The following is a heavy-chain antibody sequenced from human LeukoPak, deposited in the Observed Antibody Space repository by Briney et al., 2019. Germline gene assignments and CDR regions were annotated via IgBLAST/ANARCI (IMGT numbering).Heavy chain of an antibody. Sequence: ASVKVSCKASGYIFTNFYIHWVRLAPGQGPEWMGMISPSGGTTDYAQKFQGRGMMTRDTSTSTVYMELSSLRSEDTAVYYCATVVGIAAAGHFDYWGQGTLVTVSS. CDR2: ISPSGGTT. CDR3: ATVVGIAAAGHFDY. V-gene: IGHV1-46*01. CDR1: GYIFTNFY. J-gene: IGHJ4*02. D-gene: IGHD6-13*01.